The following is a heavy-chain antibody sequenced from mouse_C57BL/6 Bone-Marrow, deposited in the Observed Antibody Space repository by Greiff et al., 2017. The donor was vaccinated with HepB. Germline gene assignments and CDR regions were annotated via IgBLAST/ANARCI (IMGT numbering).Heavy chain of an antibody. CDR1: GYTFTDYE. Sequence: VKVVESGAELVRPGASVTLSCKASGYTFTDYEMHWVKQTPVHGLEWIGAIDPETGGTAYNQKFKGKAILTADKSSSTAYMELRSLTSEDSAVYYCTRRSNYLAWVAYWGQGTLVTVSA. V-gene: IGHV1-15*01. CDR3: TRRSNYLAWVAY. D-gene: IGHD2-5*01. CDR2: IDPETGGT. J-gene: IGHJ3*01.